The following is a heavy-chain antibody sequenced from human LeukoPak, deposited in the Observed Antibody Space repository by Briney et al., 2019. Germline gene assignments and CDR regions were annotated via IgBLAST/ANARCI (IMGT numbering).Heavy chain of an antibody. CDR2: ISSSGTTI. CDR3: ARDTLGEGEDANYAVYYFDY. V-gene: IGHV3-48*03. CDR1: GFTFSIYE. D-gene: IGHD4/OR15-4a*01. J-gene: IGHJ4*02. Sequence: GGSLRLSCAASGFTFSIYEMNWVRQAPGKGLEWVSFISSSGTTIYYADSVKGRFTISRDNAKNSLYLQMNSLRAEDTAVYYCARDTLGEGEDANYAVYYFDYWGQGTPVTVSS.